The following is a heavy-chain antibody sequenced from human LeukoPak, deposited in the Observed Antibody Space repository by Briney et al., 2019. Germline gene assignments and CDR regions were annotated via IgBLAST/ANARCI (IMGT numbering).Heavy chain of an antibody. CDR2: IYHSGST. V-gene: IGHV4-38-2*02. Sequence: SETLSLTCSVSGYSISSGYYWGWIRQPPGKWLEWIGTIYHSGSTYYNPSLKSRVTISLDTSKNQFSLKLSSVTAADTAVYYCARGFCSGGTCGFDYWGQGTQVTVSS. J-gene: IGHJ4*02. CDR1: GYSISSGYY. D-gene: IGHD2-15*01. CDR3: ARGFCSGGTCGFDY.